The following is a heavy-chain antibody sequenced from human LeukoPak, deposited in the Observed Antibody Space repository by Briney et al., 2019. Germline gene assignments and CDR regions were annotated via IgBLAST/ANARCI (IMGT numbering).Heavy chain of an antibody. J-gene: IGHJ4*02. Sequence: GESLKISCKCSGYSFTSYWIAWVRPMPGKGPEWMGIIYPGDSDTRYSPSFQGQVTISADRSISTAYLQWSSLKASDTAMYYCARLNNGYYFDYWGQGTLVTVSS. CDR1: GYSFTSYW. V-gene: IGHV5-51*01. CDR2: IYPGDSDT. CDR3: ARLNNGYYFDY. D-gene: IGHD1/OR15-1a*01.